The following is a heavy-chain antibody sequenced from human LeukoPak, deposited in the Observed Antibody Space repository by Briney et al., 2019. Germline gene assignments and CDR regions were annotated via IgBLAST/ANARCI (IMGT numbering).Heavy chain of an antibody. Sequence: SVKVSCKASGYTVTSYGITWVGQAPGQGLEGMGWINAYNGNTNYAQKFQGRVTMTTDTSKSTAYMELRSLRSDDTSVYYCAYGDKLKMGYYYYMDVWGKGTTVTISS. CDR1: GYTVTSYG. D-gene: IGHD4-17*01. V-gene: IGHV1-18*01. CDR2: INAYNGNT. CDR3: AYGDKLKMGYYYYMDV. J-gene: IGHJ6*03.